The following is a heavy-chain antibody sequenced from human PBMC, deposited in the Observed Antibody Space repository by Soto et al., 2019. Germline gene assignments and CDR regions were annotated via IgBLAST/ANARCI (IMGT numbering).Heavy chain of an antibody. J-gene: IGHJ4*02. CDR2: IYYDGNT. V-gene: IGHV4-39*01. CDR3: VRSTIAPRLFMYPFDY. D-gene: IGHD6-6*01. Sequence: QLQLQESGPGLVKPSETLSLTCTVSGGSITSSSYYWGWIRQSPGKGLECIANIYYDGNTYYNPSLKSLVTISLDTSKNQFSLRLNSVTAADTAVYYCVRSTIAPRLFMYPFDYWGQGTLVTVSS. CDR1: GGSITSSSYY.